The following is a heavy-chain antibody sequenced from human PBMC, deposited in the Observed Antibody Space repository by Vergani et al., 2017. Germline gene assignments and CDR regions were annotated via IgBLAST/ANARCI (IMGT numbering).Heavy chain of an antibody. D-gene: IGHD2-2*01. V-gene: IGHV4-38-2*01. Sequence: QLQLQESGPGLVKPSETLSLTCAVSGYSISSGYYWGWIRQPPGKGLEWIGSIYHSGSTYYNPSLKSRVTISVDTSKNQFSLKLSSVTAADTAVYYCARHRIVVVPAAIGWFDPWGQGTLVTVSS. CDR2: IYHSGST. CDR3: ARHRIVVVPAAIGWFDP. J-gene: IGHJ5*02. CDR1: GYSISSGYY.